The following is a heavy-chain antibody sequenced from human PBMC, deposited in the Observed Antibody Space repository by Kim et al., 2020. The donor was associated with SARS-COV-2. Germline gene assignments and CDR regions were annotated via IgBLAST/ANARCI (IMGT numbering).Heavy chain of an antibody. J-gene: IGHJ6*02. CDR1: GFTFSSYA. D-gene: IGHD6-25*01. CDR2: IYSGGSST. Sequence: GGSLRLSCAASGFTFSSYAMSWVRQAPGKGLEWVSVIYSGGSSTYYADSVKGRFTISRDNSKNTLYLQMNSLRAEDTAVYYCAKDLDRGQRGYYYYGMDVWGQGTTVTVSS. CDR3: AKDLDRGQRGYYYYGMDV. V-gene: IGHV3-23*03.